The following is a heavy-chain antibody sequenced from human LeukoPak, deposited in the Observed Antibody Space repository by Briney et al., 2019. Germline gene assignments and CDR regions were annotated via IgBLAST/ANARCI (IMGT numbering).Heavy chain of an antibody. J-gene: IGHJ3*02. Sequence: PSETLSLTCAVYGGSFSGYYWSWIRQPPGKGLEWIGEINHSGSTNYNPSLKSRVTISVDTSKNQFSLKLSSVTAADTAVYYCARGGIITIFGVVTPGSFDIWGQGTMVTVSS. CDR3: ARGGIITIFGVVTPGSFDI. V-gene: IGHV4-34*01. D-gene: IGHD3-3*01. CDR1: GGSFSGYY. CDR2: INHSGST.